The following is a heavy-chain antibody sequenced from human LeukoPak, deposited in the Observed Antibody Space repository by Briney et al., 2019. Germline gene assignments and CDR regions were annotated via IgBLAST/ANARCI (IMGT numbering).Heavy chain of an antibody. CDR3: VSDLSDDYGQFDP. CDR2: INHSGST. Sequence: SETLSLTCAVYGGSFSGYYWSWIRQPPGKWLEWIGEINHSGSTNYNPSLKSRVTISVDTSKNQFSLKLSSVTAADTAVYYCVSDLSDDYGQFDPSGQGTLVTVSS. J-gene: IGHJ5*02. V-gene: IGHV4-34*01. D-gene: IGHD4-17*01. CDR1: GGSFSGYY.